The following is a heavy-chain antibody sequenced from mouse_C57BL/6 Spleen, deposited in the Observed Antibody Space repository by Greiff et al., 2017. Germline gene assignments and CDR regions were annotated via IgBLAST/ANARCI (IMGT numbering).Heavy chain of an antibody. CDR3: ARGGIGSSYGFDV. J-gene: IGHJ1*03. Sequence: EVQLQESGPGLVKPSQSLSLTCSVTGYSITSGYYWNWIRQFPGNKLEWMGYISYDGSNNYNPSLKNRISITRDTSKNQFFLKLNSVTTEDTATYYCARGGIGSSYGFDVGGTGTTVTVSS. V-gene: IGHV3-6*01. CDR1: GYSITSGYY. CDR2: ISYDGSN. D-gene: IGHD1-1*01.